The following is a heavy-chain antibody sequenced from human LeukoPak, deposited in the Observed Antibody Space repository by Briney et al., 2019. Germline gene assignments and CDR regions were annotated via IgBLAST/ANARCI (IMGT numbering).Heavy chain of an antibody. CDR2: ISAYNGNT. CDR3: ARDFTYLRFLEWLAPIDYAFDI. D-gene: IGHD3-3*01. CDR1: GYTFTSYG. J-gene: IGHJ3*02. V-gene: IGHV1-18*01. Sequence: ASVKVSCKASGYTFTSYGIGWVRQAPGQGLEWMGWISAYNGNTNYAQKLQGRVTMTTDTSTSTAYMELRSLRSDDTAVYYCARDFTYLRFLEWLAPIDYAFDIWGQGTMVTVSS.